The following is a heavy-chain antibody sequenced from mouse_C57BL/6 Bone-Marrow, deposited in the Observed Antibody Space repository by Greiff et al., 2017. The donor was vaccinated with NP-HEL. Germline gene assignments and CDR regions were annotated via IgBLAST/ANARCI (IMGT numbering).Heavy chain of an antibody. CDR1: GFNIKDDY. CDR2: IDPENGDT. CDR3: TTIYYGTPRGFAY. D-gene: IGHD2-1*01. Sequence: EVQLQQSGAELVRPGASVKLSCTASGFNIKDDYMHWVKQRPEQGLEWIGWIDPENGDTEYASKFQGKATITADTSSNTAYLQLSSLTSEDTAVYYCTTIYYGTPRGFAYWGQGTLVTVSA. V-gene: IGHV14-4*01. J-gene: IGHJ3*01.